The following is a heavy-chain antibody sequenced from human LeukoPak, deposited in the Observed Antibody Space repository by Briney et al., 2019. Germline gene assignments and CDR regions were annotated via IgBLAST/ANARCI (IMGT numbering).Heavy chain of an antibody. D-gene: IGHD5-24*01. CDR3: AKDVTRRDFNPRAVDH. V-gene: IGHV3-11*04. CDR2: IDNSGTAR. Sequence: PGGSLRLSCAASGFTFSDYYMSWIRQAPGKGLEWISYIDNSGTARFYADSVKGRFTISRDNTKNSLYLQMNSLRVEDTAVYYCAKDVTRRDFNPRAVDHWGQGTLVTVSS. CDR1: GFTFSDYY. J-gene: IGHJ4*02.